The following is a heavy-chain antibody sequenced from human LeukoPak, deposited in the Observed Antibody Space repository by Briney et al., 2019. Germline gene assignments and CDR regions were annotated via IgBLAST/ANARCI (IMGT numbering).Heavy chain of an antibody. CDR2: IYYSGST. V-gene: IGHV4-39*01. D-gene: IGHD3-10*01. Sequence: SETLSLTCTVSSGSTSSSSYYWGWIRQPPGKGLEWIGSIYYSGSTYYTPSLKSRVTISVDTSKNQFSLKLSSVTAADTAVYYCARQPHYYGSGTPFQHWGQGTLVTVSS. J-gene: IGHJ1*01. CDR1: SGSTSSSSYY. CDR3: ARQPHYYGSGTPFQH.